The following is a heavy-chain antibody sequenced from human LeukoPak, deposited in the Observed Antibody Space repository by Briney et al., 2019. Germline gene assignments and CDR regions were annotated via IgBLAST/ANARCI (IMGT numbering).Heavy chain of an antibody. J-gene: IGHJ5*02. D-gene: IGHD3-22*01. Sequence: GGSLRLSCAASGFTFSSYCMRWVRQAPGKGRECEAVISYDGSNKYYADSVKGRFNISRDNSKNTLYLQMNSLRAEDTAVYYCARERYYDSIGSNWFDPWGQGTLVTVSS. CDR1: GFTFSSYC. CDR2: ISYDGSNK. CDR3: ARERYYDSIGSNWFDP. V-gene: IGHV3-30*04.